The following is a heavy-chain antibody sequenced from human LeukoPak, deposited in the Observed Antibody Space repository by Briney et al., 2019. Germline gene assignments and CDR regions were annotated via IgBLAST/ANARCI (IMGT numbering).Heavy chain of an antibody. Sequence: GASVKVSCKASGYTFTSYGISWVRQAPGQGLEWMGWISPNSGGTNYVQDFQGRVTMTRDTSISTAYMELSRLRSDDTAVYYCARGGGYYDTSGYLWDYWGQGTLVTVSS. V-gene: IGHV1-2*02. CDR1: GYTFTSYG. CDR3: ARGGGYYDTSGYLWDY. D-gene: IGHD3-22*01. CDR2: ISPNSGGT. J-gene: IGHJ4*02.